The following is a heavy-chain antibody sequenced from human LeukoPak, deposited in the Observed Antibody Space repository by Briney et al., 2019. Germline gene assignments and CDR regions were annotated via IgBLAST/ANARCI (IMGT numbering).Heavy chain of an antibody. D-gene: IGHD6-6*01. J-gene: IGHJ4*02. CDR2: IWYGGSNK. CDR3: AKDEGFKSAARAIFDY. Sequence: PGGSLRLSCAASGFTFSSYGMHWVRQAPGKGLEWVAVIWYGGSNKYYADSVKGRFTISRDNSKNTLYLQMNSLRAEDTAVYYCAKDEGFKSAARAIFDYWGQGTLVTVSS. CDR1: GFTFSSYG. V-gene: IGHV3-30*02.